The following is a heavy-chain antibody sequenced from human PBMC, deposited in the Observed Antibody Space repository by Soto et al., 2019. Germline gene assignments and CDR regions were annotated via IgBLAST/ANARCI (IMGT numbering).Heavy chain of an antibody. J-gene: IGHJ4*02. V-gene: IGHV3-9*01. CDR2: ISWNSGSI. Sequence: GGSLRLSCAASGFTFDDYAMHWVRQAPGKGLEWVSGISWNSGSIGYADAVKGRFTISRDNAKNSLYLQMNSLRAEDTALYYCAKDSVMVRGVKGRYFDYWGQGTLVTVSS. D-gene: IGHD3-10*01. CDR3: AKDSVMVRGVKGRYFDY. CDR1: GFTFDDYA.